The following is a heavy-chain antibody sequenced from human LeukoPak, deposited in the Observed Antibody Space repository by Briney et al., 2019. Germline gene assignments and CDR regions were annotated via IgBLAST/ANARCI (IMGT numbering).Heavy chain of an antibody. V-gene: IGHV4-38-2*01. Sequence: PSETLSLTCAVSGYSISSGYYWGWIRQPPGKGLEWIGSIYHSGSTYYNPSLKSRVTISVDTSKNQFSLKLSSVTAADTAVYYCARCTATVITDYYYMDVWGKGTTVTVSS. J-gene: IGHJ6*03. CDR1: GYSISSGYY. D-gene: IGHD4-11*01. CDR2: IYHSGST. CDR3: ARCTATVITDYYYMDV.